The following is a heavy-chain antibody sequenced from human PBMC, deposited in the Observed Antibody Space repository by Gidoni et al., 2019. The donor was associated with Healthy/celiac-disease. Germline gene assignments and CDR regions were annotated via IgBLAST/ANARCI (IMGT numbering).Heavy chain of an antibody. CDR3: AREGDKGYCTGGVCYKPRHGMDV. V-gene: IGHV1-69*01. CDR2: IIPIFGTA. J-gene: IGHJ6*02. Sequence: YGKASGGTFSSYAISWVRQAPGQGLEWMGGIIPIFGTANYAQKFQGRVTITADESTSTAYMELSSLRSEDTAVYYCAREGDKGYCTGGVCYKPRHGMDVWGQGTTVTVSS. D-gene: IGHD2-8*02. CDR1: GGTFSSYA.